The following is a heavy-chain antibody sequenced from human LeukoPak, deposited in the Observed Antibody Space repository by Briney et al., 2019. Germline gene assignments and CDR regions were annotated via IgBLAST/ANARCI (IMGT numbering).Heavy chain of an antibody. V-gene: IGHV1-46*01. J-gene: IGHJ4*02. Sequence: ASVKVSCKASGYTFTSYYMHWVRQAPGQGLEWMGIINPSGGSTSYAQKFQGRVTMTRDTSISTAYMELSRLRSDDTAVYYCARTRRRYYDSSGFDYWGQGTLVTVSS. CDR1: GYTFTSYY. CDR3: ARTRRRYYDSSGFDY. D-gene: IGHD3-22*01. CDR2: INPSGGST.